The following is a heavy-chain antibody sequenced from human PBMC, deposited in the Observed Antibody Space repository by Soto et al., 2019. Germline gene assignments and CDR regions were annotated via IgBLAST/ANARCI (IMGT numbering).Heavy chain of an antibody. D-gene: IGHD3-22*01. CDR3: TLSSGYYYTVDY. CDR2: IKSKTDGGTT. CDR1: GFTFSNAW. Sequence: RGSLRLSCAASGFTFSNAWMSWVRQAPGKGLEWVGRIKSKTDGGTTDYAAPVKGRFTISRDDSKNTLYLQMNSLKTEDTAVSYCTLSSGYYYTVDYWGQGTLVTVYS. J-gene: IGHJ4*02. V-gene: IGHV3-15*01.